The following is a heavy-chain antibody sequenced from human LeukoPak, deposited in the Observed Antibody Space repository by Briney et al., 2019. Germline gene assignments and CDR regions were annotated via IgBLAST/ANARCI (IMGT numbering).Heavy chain of an antibody. CDR2: IYPGDSDT. Sequence: GESLKISCKGSGYSFIRYWIGWVRQMPGKGLEWMGIIYPGDSDTRYSPSFQGQVTISADKSISTAYLQWSSLKASDTAMYYCARQGSSDWYEGEVYYYYYGMDVWGQGTTVTVSS. CDR1: GYSFIRYW. CDR3: ARQGSSDWYEGEVYYYYYGMDV. V-gene: IGHV5-51*01. D-gene: IGHD6-19*01. J-gene: IGHJ6*02.